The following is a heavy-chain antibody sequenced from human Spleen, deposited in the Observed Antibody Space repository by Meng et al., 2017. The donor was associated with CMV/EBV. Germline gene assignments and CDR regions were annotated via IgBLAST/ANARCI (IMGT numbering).Heavy chain of an antibody. Sequence: ISGDSLSTTRAAWNWIRQSPSRSLGWLGRTYYRSKWYYDYALSVKSRITINPDTSKNQFSLQLNSVTPEDTAVYFCARERVGSKDYWGQGTLVTVSS. CDR3: ARERVGSKDY. D-gene: IGHD3-10*01. CDR1: GDSLSTTRAA. V-gene: IGHV6-1*01. J-gene: IGHJ4*02. CDR2: TYYRSKWYY.